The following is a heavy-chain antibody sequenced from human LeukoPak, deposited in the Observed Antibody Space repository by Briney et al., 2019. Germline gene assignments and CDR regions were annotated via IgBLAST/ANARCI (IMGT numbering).Heavy chain of an antibody. CDR2: IKQDGSVK. D-gene: IGHD6-6*01. V-gene: IGHV3-7*01. CDR1: GFIFSHYW. J-gene: IGHJ4*02. CDR3: ARIGYSSSSFDY. Sequence: GGSLRLSCEASGFIFSHYWMSWVRQAPGKGLEWVANIKQDGSVKYYVDSLKGRFTISRDNARNSVYLQMNSLRAEDTAVYYCARIGYSSSSFDYWGQGTLVTVSS.